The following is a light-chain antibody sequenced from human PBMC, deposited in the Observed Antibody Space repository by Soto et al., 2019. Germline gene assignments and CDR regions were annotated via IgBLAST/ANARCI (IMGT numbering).Light chain of an antibody. CDR3: MQDIDIPWT. CDR2: EVS. V-gene: IGKV2-29*03. CDR1: QILLHSDGKTY. J-gene: IGKJ1*01. Sequence: ILRSQPPLSLSIIPGHTASISFNSIQILLHSDGKTYFYWYVQKAGQAPQPLIYEVSNRFSGVPERFSGSGSRTDFTLKISRVEADDVGIYYCMQDIDIPWTFGQGTKVDI.